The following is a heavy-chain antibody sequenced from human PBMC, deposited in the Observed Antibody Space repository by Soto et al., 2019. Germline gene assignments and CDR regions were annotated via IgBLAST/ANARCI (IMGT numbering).Heavy chain of an antibody. J-gene: IGHJ6*02. CDR1: GGTFSSYA. Sequence: SVKVSCKASGGTFSSYAISWVRQAPGQGLEWMGGIIPIFGTANYAQKFQGRVTITADESTSTAYMELSSLRSEDTAVYYCARLPGYCSSTSCPNDYYYYGMDVWGQGPTVPVSS. D-gene: IGHD2-2*01. V-gene: IGHV1-69*13. CDR3: ARLPGYCSSTSCPNDYYYYGMDV. CDR2: IIPIFGTA.